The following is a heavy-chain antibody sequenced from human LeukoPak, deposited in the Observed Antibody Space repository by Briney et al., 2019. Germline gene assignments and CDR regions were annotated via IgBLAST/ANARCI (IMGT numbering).Heavy chain of an antibody. J-gene: IGHJ4*02. CDR2: IYYSGST. D-gene: IGHD3-22*01. Sequence: SETLSLTCTVSGGSISSSSYYWGWIRQPPGKGLEWIGSIYYSGSTYYNPSLKSRVTISVDASKNQFSLKLSSVTAADTAVFYCAREAYYYDSSGYSIFDYWGQGTLVTVSS. CDR1: GGSISSSSYY. V-gene: IGHV4-39*07. CDR3: AREAYYYDSSGYSIFDY.